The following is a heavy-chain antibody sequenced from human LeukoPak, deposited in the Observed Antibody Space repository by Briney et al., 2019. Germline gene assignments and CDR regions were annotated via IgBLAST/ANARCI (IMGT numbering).Heavy chain of an antibody. J-gene: IGHJ6*02. CDR2: ISSSSYI. CDR1: GFTFSSYS. Sequence: GGSLRLSCAASGFTFSSYSMNWVRQAPGKGLEWVSSISSSSYIYYADSVKGRFTISRDNAKNSLYLQMNSLRAEDTAVYYCARVKKRSYSYYYGMDDWGQGTTVTVSS. V-gene: IGHV3-21*01. D-gene: IGHD1-26*01. CDR3: ARVKKRSYSYYYGMDD.